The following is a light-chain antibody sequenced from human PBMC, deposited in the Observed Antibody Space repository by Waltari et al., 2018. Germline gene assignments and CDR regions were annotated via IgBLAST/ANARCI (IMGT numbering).Light chain of an antibody. CDR3: QQYNSHSPWA. Sequence: DIQMTQSPSTLSASVGDRVPITCRASQSISSWLAWYQQKPGKAPKLLIYKASSLESGVPSRFSGSGSGTEFTLTISSLQPDDFATYYCQQYNSHSPWAFGQGTKVEIK. CDR1: QSISSW. CDR2: KAS. V-gene: IGKV1-5*03. J-gene: IGKJ1*01.